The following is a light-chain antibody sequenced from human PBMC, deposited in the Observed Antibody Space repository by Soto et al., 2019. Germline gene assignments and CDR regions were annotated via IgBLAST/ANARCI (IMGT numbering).Light chain of an antibody. CDR2: EVS. J-gene: IGLJ1*01. V-gene: IGLV2-14*01. CDR3: SSYTNSIARV. CDR1: NSDVGDYNY. Sequence: QSVLTQPASVSGSPGQSITISCTGANSDVGDYNYVSWYQQHPGKAPKLIIYEVSNRPSGISDRFSASKSGNTASLTISGLQAEDEADYSCSSYTNSIARVFGTGPTPTVL.